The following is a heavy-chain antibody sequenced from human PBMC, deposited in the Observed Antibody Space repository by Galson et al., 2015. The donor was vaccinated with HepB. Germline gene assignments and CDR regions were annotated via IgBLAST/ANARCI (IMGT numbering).Heavy chain of an antibody. CDR3: ARVLYPGAFDI. CDR1: GYSISDGYH. J-gene: IGHJ3*02. V-gene: IGHV4-38-2*01. Sequence: SETLPLTCAVSGYSISDGYHWGWIRQPPGKGLEWIGTFSHNETINYNPSLKSRVAISVDTSKRQFSLKLSSVTAADTAIYYCARVLYPGAFDIWGQGKMVTVSS. D-gene: IGHD5/OR15-5a*01. CDR2: FSHNETI.